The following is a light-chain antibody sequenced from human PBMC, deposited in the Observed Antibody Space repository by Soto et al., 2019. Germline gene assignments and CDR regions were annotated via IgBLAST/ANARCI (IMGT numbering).Light chain of an antibody. CDR3: LLYYGGVRV. Sequence: QTVVTQEPSLTVSPGGTVTLTCASNTGAVTSGYYANWLQQKPGQAPMALIYGTRNKHSWTPARFSGSLLGGKAALTLSGVQPEDDAVYFCLLYYGGVRVFGPGTKVTVL. CDR2: GTR. CDR1: TGAVTSGYY. V-gene: IGLV7-43*01. J-gene: IGLJ1*01.